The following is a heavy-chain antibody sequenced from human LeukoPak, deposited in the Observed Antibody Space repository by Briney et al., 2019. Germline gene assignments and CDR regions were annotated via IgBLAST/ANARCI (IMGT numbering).Heavy chain of an antibody. CDR3: ARLDSYYYYGMDV. D-gene: IGHD3-22*01. Sequence: SETQSLTCTVSGGSISSYYWSWIRQPPGKGLEWIGYIYYSGSTNYNPSLKSRVTISVDTSKNQFSLKLSSVTAADTAVYYCARLDSYYYYGMDVWGQGTTVTVSS. J-gene: IGHJ6*02. V-gene: IGHV4-59*08. CDR2: IYYSGST. CDR1: GGSISSYY.